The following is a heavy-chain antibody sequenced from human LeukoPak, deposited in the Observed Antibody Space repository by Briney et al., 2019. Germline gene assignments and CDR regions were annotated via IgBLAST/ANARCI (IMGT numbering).Heavy chain of an antibody. CDR2: IYHSGST. CDR1: GYSISSGYY. Sequence: PSETLSLTCTVSGYSISSGYYWGWIRQPPGKGLEWIGSIYHSGSTYYNPSLKSRVTISVDTSKNQFSLKLSSVTAADTAVYYCARELTTVTTFYYYYYGMDVWGQGTTVTVSS. V-gene: IGHV4-38-2*02. D-gene: IGHD4-17*01. J-gene: IGHJ6*02. CDR3: ARELTTVTTFYYYYYGMDV.